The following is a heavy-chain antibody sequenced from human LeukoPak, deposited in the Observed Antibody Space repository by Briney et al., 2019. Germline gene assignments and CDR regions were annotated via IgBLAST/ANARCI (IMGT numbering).Heavy chain of an antibody. D-gene: IGHD3-10*02. CDR2: ISRSSGYI. CDR1: GFTFSSYS. CDR3: ARDETYYNVNQRSDGMDV. Sequence: GGSLRLSCAASGFTFSSYSMNWVRQAPGKGLEWVSSISRSSGYIYYADSVKGRFTISRDNAKNSLYLQMNSLRAEDTAVYYCARDETYYNVNQRSDGMDVWGQGTTVTVSS. V-gene: IGHV3-21*01. J-gene: IGHJ6*02.